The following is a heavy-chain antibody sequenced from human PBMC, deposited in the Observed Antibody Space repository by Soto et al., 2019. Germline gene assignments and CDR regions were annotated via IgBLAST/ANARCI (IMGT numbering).Heavy chain of an antibody. Sequence: ASVKVSWKTSGYSFTSYALHWVRQAPGQRLEWLGWINADNGDTKYSQKFSGRVTITRDTSANTAFMELSSLRSEDTAMYYCARELQGLYYFDFWGQGTLVNV. V-gene: IGHV1-3*01. CDR1: GYSFTSYA. CDR2: INADNGDT. CDR3: ARELQGLYYFDF. J-gene: IGHJ4*02. D-gene: IGHD4-4*01.